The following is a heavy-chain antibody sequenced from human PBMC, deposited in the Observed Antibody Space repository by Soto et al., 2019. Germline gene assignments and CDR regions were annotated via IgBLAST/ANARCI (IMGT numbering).Heavy chain of an antibody. Sequence: PGGSLRLSCAASGFTFSSYAMSWVRQAPGKGLEWVSAISGSGGSTYYADSVKGRFTISRDNSKNTLYLQMNSLRAEDTAVYYCAKDGLYSSGWRLRVPSFDYWGQGTLVTVSS. D-gene: IGHD6-19*01. V-gene: IGHV3-23*01. CDR1: GFTFSSYA. CDR2: ISGSGGST. J-gene: IGHJ4*02. CDR3: AKDGLYSSGWRLRVPSFDY.